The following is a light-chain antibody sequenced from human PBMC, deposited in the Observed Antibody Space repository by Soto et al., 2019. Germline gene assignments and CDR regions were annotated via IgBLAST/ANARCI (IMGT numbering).Light chain of an antibody. CDR3: QQYAASPRT. Sequence: EVVLTQSPGTLSLSPRERATLSCRASQSVSNNYLAWYQHKPGQAPRLLIYGASNRAPGIPDRFSGSGSGHDFTLTISRLEPEDFAVCYCQQYAASPRTFGQGTLVEVK. V-gene: IGKV3-20*01. CDR1: QSVSNNY. J-gene: IGKJ1*01. CDR2: GAS.